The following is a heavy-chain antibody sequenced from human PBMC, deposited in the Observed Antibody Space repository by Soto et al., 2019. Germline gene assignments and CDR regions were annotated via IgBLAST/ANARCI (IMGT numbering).Heavy chain of an antibody. Sequence: QVQLQESGPGLVKPSQTLSLTCTVSGGSISSGGYYWSWIRQHPGKGLEWIGYIYYSGSTYYNPSLKSRVTISVDTSKNQFSLKLSSVTAADTAVYYCARRKNCSGGSCYSRGPWFDPWGQGTLVTVSS. CDR1: GGSISSGGYY. D-gene: IGHD2-15*01. J-gene: IGHJ5*02. CDR3: ARRKNCSGGSCYSRGPWFDP. CDR2: IYYSGST. V-gene: IGHV4-31*03.